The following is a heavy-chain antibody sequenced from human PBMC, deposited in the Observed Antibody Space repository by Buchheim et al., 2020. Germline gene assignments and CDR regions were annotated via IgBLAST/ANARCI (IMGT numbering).Heavy chain of an antibody. Sequence: HVQLQESGPGLVKPSETLSLSCAVSGGSISSFYWSWIRHSPGKKLEWVGYILYSGRTTYNPSLKGRVTMSGDTSTNQLSLELTSVTAADTAVYYCARRSESSGYSCYFDLWGRGT. V-gene: IGHV4-59*01. CDR1: GGSISSFY. CDR2: ILYSGRT. CDR3: ARRSESSGYSCYFDL. D-gene: IGHD3-22*01. J-gene: IGHJ2*01.